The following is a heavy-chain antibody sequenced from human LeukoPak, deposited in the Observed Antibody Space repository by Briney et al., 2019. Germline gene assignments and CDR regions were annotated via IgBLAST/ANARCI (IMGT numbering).Heavy chain of an antibody. CDR2: MNPNSGNT. CDR1: GYTFTSYD. CDR3: ATVRTYYYGSGSYPDY. D-gene: IGHD3-10*01. Sequence: ASGKLSCKASGYTFTSYDINWVREATGQGLEWMGWMNPNSGNTGYAQKFQGRVTITRNTSISTAYMELSSLRSEDTAVYYCATVRTYYYGSGSYPDYWGQGTQVTVSS. J-gene: IGHJ4*02. V-gene: IGHV1-8*03.